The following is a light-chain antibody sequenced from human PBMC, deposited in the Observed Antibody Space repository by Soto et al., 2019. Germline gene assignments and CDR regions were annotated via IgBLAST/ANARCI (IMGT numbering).Light chain of an antibody. V-gene: IGLV2-18*01. CDR2: EVN. J-gene: IGLJ3*02. CDR3: SLYTSSSTWV. Sequence: QSVLTQPPSVSGSPGQSVTISCTGTSSDVGSYHRVSWYQQPPGTAPKLMIYEVNYRPSGVPDRFSGSKSANTASLTISGLQAEDEADYFCSLYTSSSTWVFGGGTKVTVL. CDR1: SSDVGSYHR.